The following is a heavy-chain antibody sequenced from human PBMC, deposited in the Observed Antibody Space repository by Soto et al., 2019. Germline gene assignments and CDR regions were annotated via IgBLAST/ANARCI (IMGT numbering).Heavy chain of an antibody. Sequence: GGSLRLSCAVSGFTFSSYAMSWVRQAPGKGLEWVSAISGSGGSTYYAYSVKGRFTISRDNSKNTLYLQMNSLRADDTAVYYCAKDPLTRGWFDPWGQGTLVTVSS. CDR2: ISGSGGST. CDR3: AKDPLTRGWFDP. CDR1: GFTFSSYA. V-gene: IGHV3-23*01. J-gene: IGHJ5*02.